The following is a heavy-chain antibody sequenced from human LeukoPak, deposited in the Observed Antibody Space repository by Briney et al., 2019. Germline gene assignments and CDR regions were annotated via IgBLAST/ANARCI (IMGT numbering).Heavy chain of an antibody. V-gene: IGHV3-7*03. D-gene: IGHD3-22*01. Sequence: GGSLRLSCAASGFTFSDYYMSWIRQAPGKGLEWVANIRQDGTEKHYVDSVKGRFTISRDNARNSVYLQMNSLRVDDTAVYYCARSDNSDYYWFAPRGQGTQVTVSS. CDR1: GFTFSDYY. CDR3: ARSDNSDYYWFAP. J-gene: IGHJ5*02. CDR2: IRQDGTEK.